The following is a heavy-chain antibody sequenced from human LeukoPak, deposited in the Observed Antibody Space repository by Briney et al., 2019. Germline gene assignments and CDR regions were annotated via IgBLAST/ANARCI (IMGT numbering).Heavy chain of an antibody. D-gene: IGHD6-19*01. J-gene: IGHJ4*02. Sequence: EASVKVSCKASGYTFTDYYLHWLRQAPGQGLEWMGWMHPNSGGTNYAQNFQGRVTMTRDTSISTAYMELSRLRSDDTAVYYCARDWGSYSSGRAYFDYWGQGTLVTVSS. CDR1: GYTFTDYY. CDR2: MHPNSGGT. CDR3: ARDWGSYSSGRAYFDY. V-gene: IGHV1-2*02.